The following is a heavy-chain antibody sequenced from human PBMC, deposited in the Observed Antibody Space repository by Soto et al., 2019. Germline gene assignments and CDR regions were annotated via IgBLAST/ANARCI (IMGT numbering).Heavy chain of an antibody. D-gene: IGHD4-17*01. CDR1: GYSFTCYW. V-gene: IGHV5-51*01. CDR3: ARQMGFYGDYSVGSNSFYYYGMDV. J-gene: IGHJ6*02. CDR2: IYPGDSAT. Sequence: GESLKISCKGSGYSFTCYWIGWVRQMPGKGLEWMGIIYPGDSATRYSPSFQGQVTISADKSISTAYLQWSSLKASDTAMYYCARQMGFYGDYSVGSNSFYYYGMDVWGQGTTVTVSS.